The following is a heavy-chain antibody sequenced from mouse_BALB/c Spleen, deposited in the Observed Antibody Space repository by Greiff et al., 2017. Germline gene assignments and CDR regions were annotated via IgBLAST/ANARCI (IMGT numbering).Heavy chain of an antibody. CDR1: GYTFTSYW. D-gene: IGHD2-3*01. CDR2: IDPSDSET. CDR3: ARGGYSFAY. Sequence: QVQLQQPGAELVKPGAPVKLSCKASGYTFTSYWMNWVKQRPGRGLEWIGRIDPSDSETHYNQKFKDKATLTVDKSSSTAYIQLSSLTSEDSAVYYCARGGYSFAYWGQGTLVTVSA. J-gene: IGHJ3*01. V-gene: IGHV1-69*02.